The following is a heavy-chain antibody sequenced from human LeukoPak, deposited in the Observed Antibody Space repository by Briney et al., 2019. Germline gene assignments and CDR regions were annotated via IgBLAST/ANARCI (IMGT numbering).Heavy chain of an antibody. D-gene: IGHD6-6*01. CDR3: ARRREQLAPFDY. Sequence: PGGSLRLSCAASGFTFSSYSMNWVRQAPGKGLEWVSSISSSSSYIYYADSVKGRFTISRDNAKNSLYLQMNSLRAEDTAVYYCARRREQLAPFDYWGQGTLVTVSS. CDR2: ISSSSSYI. V-gene: IGHV3-21*01. CDR1: GFTFSSYS. J-gene: IGHJ4*02.